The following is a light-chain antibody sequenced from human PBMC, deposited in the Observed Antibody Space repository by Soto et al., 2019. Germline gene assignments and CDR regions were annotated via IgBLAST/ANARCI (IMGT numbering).Light chain of an antibody. CDR1: SGYSNYK. CDR2: VGTGGIVG. CDR3: GADHGSGSNFVV. J-gene: IGLJ3*02. Sequence: QALVTQPPSASAALGASVTLTCTLSSGYSNYKVACYQQRPGKGPRFVMRVGTGGIVGSKGDGIPDRFSVLGSGLNRFLTIKNIQEEDESDYHCGADHGSGSNFVVFGGGTKVTVL. V-gene: IGLV9-49*01.